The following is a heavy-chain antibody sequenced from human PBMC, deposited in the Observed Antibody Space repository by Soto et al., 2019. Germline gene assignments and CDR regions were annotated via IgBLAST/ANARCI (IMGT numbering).Heavy chain of an antibody. CDR3: ARVRRGYYDSSGYYCFDY. V-gene: IGHV4-31*03. CDR2: IYYSGST. D-gene: IGHD3-22*01. Sequence: SETLSLTCTVSGGSISSGGYYWSWIRQHPGKGLEWIGYIYYSGSTYYNPSLKSRVTISVDTSKNQFSLKLSSVTAADTAVYYCARVRRGYYDSSGYYCFDYWGQGTLVTVSS. CDR1: GGSISSGGYY. J-gene: IGHJ4*02.